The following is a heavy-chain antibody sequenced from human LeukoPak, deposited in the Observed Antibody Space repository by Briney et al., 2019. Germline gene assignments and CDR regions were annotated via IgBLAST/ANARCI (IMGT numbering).Heavy chain of an antibody. CDR2: IIPILGIA. CDR1: GGTFSSYA. V-gene: IGHV1-69*04. D-gene: IGHD1-14*01. CDR3: ARGNSKPDPFDY. Sequence: SVTVSCKASGGTFSSYAISWVRQAPGQGLEWMGRIIPILGIANYAQKFQGRVTITADKSTSTAYMELSSLRSEDTAVYYCARGNSKPDPFDYWGQGTLVTVSS. J-gene: IGHJ4*02.